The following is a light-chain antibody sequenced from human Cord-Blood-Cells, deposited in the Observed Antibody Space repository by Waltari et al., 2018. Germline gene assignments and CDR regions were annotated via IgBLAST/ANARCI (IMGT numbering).Light chain of an antibody. Sequence: DIQMTQSPSSVSASVGVSDPLTCRASQGLSSLLAWYPQKPRQAPKLLIYASSTLQSGVPSRFSGSGSGTDFTLTISSLQPEDFATYYCQQANSFPYTFGQGTKLEIK. CDR2: ASS. CDR1: QGLSSL. V-gene: IGKV1-12*01. J-gene: IGKJ2*01. CDR3: QQANSFPYT.